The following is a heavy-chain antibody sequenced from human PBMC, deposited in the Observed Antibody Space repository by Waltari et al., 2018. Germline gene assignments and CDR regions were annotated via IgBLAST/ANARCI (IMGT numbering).Heavy chain of an antibody. J-gene: IGHJ6*02. V-gene: IGHV4-61*02. CDR3: AREAGGYSYGYLNYYYYGMDV. CDR1: GGSLSSGSYY. D-gene: IGHD5-18*01. CDR2: IYTRGST. Sequence: QVQLQESGPGLVKPSQTLSLTCPVSGGSLSSGSYYWSWIRQPAGKGLGWIGRIYTRGSTNYNPSLKSRVTISVDTSKNQFSLKLSSVTAADTAVYYCAREAGGYSYGYLNYYYYGMDVWGQGTTVTVSS.